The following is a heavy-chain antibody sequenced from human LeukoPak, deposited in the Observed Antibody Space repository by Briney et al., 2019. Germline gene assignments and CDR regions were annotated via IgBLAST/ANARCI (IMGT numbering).Heavy chain of an antibody. D-gene: IGHD3-10*01. CDR3: AREKKGETGAFDI. J-gene: IGHJ3*02. V-gene: IGHV4-38-2*02. Sequence: SETLSLTCTVSGYSISSGYYWGWIRQPPGKGLEWIGSIYHSGSTYYNPSLKSRVTISVDTSKNQFSLKLSSVTAADTAVYYCAREKKGETGAFDIWGQGTMVTVSS. CDR2: IYHSGST. CDR1: GYSISSGYY.